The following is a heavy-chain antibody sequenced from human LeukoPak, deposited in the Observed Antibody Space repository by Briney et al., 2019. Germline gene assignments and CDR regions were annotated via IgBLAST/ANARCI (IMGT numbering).Heavy chain of an antibody. CDR1: GGSFSNYY. J-gene: IGHJ4*02. V-gene: IGHV4-34*01. Sequence: PSQTLSLTCAVYGGSFSNYYLTWLRHHPGKWLELIGAILPSGSTHSNPSLNSPPTLSPHPSDSQFSRRLHCLPPARPAVSYCSRGVDSHNSGLDWGQGTLVTVSS. CDR3: SRGVDSHNSGLD. CDR2: ILPSGST. D-gene: IGHD3-9*01.